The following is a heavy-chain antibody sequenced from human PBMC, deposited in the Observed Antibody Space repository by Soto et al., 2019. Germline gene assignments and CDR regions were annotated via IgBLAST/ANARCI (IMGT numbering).Heavy chain of an antibody. V-gene: IGHV3-48*03. D-gene: IGHD1-26*01. Sequence: GGSLRLSCAASGFTFSSYEMNWVRQAPGKGLEWVSYISSSGSTIYYAVSVKGRFTISRDNAKNSLYLQMNSLRAEDTAVYYCARGPELVHAFDIWGQGTMVTVSS. CDR3: ARGPELVHAFDI. J-gene: IGHJ3*02. CDR1: GFTFSSYE. CDR2: ISSSGSTI.